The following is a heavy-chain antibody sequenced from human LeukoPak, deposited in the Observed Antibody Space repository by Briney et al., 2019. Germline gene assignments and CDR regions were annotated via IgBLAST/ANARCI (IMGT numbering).Heavy chain of an antibody. J-gene: IGHJ4*02. Sequence: SQTLSLTCDVSGDSVSRSSAAWPWIRQSPSRGLEWLGRTYYRSKWYYDYAESVQGRITINPDTSKNQVSLQLKSVTTEDTAVYYCARDKWLDAFFDYWGQGILVTVSS. CDR3: ARDKWLDAFFDY. CDR2: TYYRSKWYY. D-gene: IGHD6-19*01. V-gene: IGHV6-1*01. CDR1: GDSVSRSSAA.